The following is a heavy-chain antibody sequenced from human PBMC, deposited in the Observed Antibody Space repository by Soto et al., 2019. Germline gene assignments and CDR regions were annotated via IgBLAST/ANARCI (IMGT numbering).Heavy chain of an antibody. CDR2: IDYGGSS. D-gene: IGHD2-2*01. CDR3: ARKGRTAVPAAGINGFDP. J-gene: IGHJ5*02. V-gene: IGHV4-31*01. Sequence: QVQLQESGPGLVKPSQTLSLTCTVSGGSISRGGYYWSWIRQHPGKGLEWIGYIDYGGSSYYNPTLKSQVTISVDTSKNQYSLKLSSVTAADTAVYYCARKGRTAVPAAGINGFDPWGQGSLVTVS. CDR1: GGSISRGGYY.